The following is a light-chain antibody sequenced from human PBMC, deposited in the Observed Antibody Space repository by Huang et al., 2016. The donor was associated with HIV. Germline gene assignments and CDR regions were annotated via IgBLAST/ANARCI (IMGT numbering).Light chain of an antibody. CDR2: KAS. Sequence: DIQMTQSPYTLSASVGDRVTITCRASQSVGDRLAWYQQKSGKAPKFIIYKASSLEAGVASRFSGSGSGTEFTLTISRLQPDDFASYYCQYYNSYSWVFGQGTKVEIK. CDR3: QYYNSYSWV. V-gene: IGKV1-5*03. CDR1: QSVGDR. J-gene: IGKJ1*01.